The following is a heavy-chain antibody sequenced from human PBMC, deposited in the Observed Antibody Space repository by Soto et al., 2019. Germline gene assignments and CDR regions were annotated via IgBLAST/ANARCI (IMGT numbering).Heavy chain of an antibody. CDR3: AGYDCWRPEAFDH. CDR2: IYHGGTT. Sequence: PSETLSLTCTVSGGSISGFYWSWIRQSPAKGLEWIGYIYHGGTTKYNPSLKGRVTISADTSKNQFSLELLSVTAADTAVYYCAGYDCWRPEAFDHWGQGTLVTVSS. J-gene: IGHJ4*02. V-gene: IGHV4-59*01. D-gene: IGHD3-3*01. CDR1: GGSISGFY.